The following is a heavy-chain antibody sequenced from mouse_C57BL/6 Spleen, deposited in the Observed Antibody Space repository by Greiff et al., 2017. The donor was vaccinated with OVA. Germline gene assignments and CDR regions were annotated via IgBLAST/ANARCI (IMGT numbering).Heavy chain of an antibody. V-gene: IGHV1-80*01. CDR3: ARLFYDGYYPFDY. D-gene: IGHD2-3*01. Sequence: QVQLKESGAELVKPGASVKISCKASGYAFSSYWMNWVKQRPGKGLEWVGQIYPGDGDTNYNGKFKGKATLTADKSSSTAYMQLSSLTSEDSAVYFCARLFYDGYYPFDYWGQGTTLTVSS. CDR1: GYAFSSYW. J-gene: IGHJ2*01. CDR2: IYPGDGDT.